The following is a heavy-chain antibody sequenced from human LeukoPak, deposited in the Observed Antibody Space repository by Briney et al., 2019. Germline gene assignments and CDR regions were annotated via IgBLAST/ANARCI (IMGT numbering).Heavy chain of an antibody. CDR1: GYSFTSYW. J-gene: IGHJ4*02. Sequence: GESLKISCKGSGYSFTSYWIGWVRQMPGKGLEWMGIIYPGDSDTRYSPSFQGQVTISADKSISTAYLQWSSLKASDTAMYYCARAKKYYYDSSGYPPDYWGQGTLVTVSS. D-gene: IGHD3-22*01. CDR3: ARAKKYYYDSSGYPPDY. CDR2: IYPGDSDT. V-gene: IGHV5-51*01.